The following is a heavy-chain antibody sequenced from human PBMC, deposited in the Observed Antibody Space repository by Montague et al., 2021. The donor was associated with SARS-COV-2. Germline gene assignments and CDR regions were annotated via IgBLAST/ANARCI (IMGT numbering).Heavy chain of an antibody. CDR1: GGSISRGYYY. J-gene: IGHJ4*02. D-gene: IGHD1-26*01. CDR3: ARGHIFGPGARGFEH. Sequence: SETLSLTCTVSGGSISRGYYYWIWIRQTPGKELERIGCIHYNGYTNYXXXLKSRVTISIDTSKIYFSLRLNFLTATDTSVYYCARGHIFGPGARGFEHWGQGTLVTVAS. CDR2: IHYNGYT. V-gene: IGHV4-61*03.